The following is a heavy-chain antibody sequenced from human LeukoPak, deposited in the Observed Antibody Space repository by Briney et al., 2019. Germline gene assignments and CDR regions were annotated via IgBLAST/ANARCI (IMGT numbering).Heavy chain of an antibody. D-gene: IGHD6-13*01. CDR3: ARDSSSWYIFDY. V-gene: IGHV3-21*01. CDR1: GFTVSSNY. J-gene: IGHJ4*02. CDR2: ISSSSRYI. Sequence: NPGGSLRLSCAASGFTVSSNYMNWVRQAPGKGLEWVSSISSSSRYIYYADSVRGRFTISRDNANNSLYLQMNSLRAEDTAVYYCARDSSSWYIFDYWGQGTLVTVSS.